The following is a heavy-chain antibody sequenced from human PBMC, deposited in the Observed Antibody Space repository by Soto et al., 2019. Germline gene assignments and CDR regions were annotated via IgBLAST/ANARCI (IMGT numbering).Heavy chain of an antibody. CDR1: GGTFSSYA. V-gene: IGHV1-69*01. Sequence: SVKVSCKASGGTFSSYAISWVRQAPGQGLEWMGGIIPIFGTANYAQKFQGRVTITADESTSTAYMELSSLRSEDTAVYYCARDIVVVPAAPYYYYGMDGWAQGTTVTVSS. CDR2: IIPIFGTA. D-gene: IGHD2-2*01. J-gene: IGHJ6*02. CDR3: ARDIVVVPAAPYYYYGMDG.